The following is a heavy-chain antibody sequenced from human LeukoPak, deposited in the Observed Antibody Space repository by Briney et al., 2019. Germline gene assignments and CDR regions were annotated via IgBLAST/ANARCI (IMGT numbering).Heavy chain of an antibody. CDR2: ISSSGSTI. CDR3: ARQQYSSSWYAFDI. J-gene: IGHJ3*02. D-gene: IGHD6-13*01. CDR1: GFTFSSYE. V-gene: IGHV3-48*03. Sequence: GGSLRLSCAASGFTFSSYEMNWVRQAPGKGLEWVSYISSSGSTIYYADSVKGRFTISRDNSKNTLYLQMNSLRAEDTAVYYCARQQYSSSWYAFDIWGQGTMVTVSS.